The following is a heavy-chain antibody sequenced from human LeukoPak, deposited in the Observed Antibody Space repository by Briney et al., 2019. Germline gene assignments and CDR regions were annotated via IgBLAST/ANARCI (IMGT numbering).Heavy chain of an antibody. Sequence: PSETLSLTCTVSGGPISNVNYYWSWIRQPAGRGLEWIGRIYTSGSTNYNPSLKSRVTTSMDTSKNEFSLKLSSVTAADTALYYCAGGPIGGTTTYFFGYWGQGTLVTVSS. J-gene: IGHJ4*02. CDR2: IYTSGST. D-gene: IGHD4-11*01. CDR3: AGGPIGGTTTYFFGY. CDR1: GGPISNVNYY. V-gene: IGHV4-61*02.